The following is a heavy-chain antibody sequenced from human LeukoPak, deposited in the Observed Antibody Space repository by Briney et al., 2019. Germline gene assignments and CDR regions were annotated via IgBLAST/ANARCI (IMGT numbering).Heavy chain of an antibody. D-gene: IGHD3-3*01. V-gene: IGHV1-58*02. Sequence: GTSVKVSCKASGLTFTNSAMQWVRQARGQRLEWIGWIVVDSGNTNYAQKFQERVTITRDMSTTTAYMELSSLRSEDTAVYYCATNSADYNFWSGYYSLDYWGQGTLVTVSS. CDR3: ATNSADYNFWSGYYSLDY. J-gene: IGHJ4*02. CDR2: IVVDSGNT. CDR1: GLTFTNSA.